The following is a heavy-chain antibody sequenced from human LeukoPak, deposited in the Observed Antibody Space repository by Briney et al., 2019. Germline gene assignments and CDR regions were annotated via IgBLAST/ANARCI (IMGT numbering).Heavy chain of an antibody. CDR1: GFTFNTDW. V-gene: IGHV3-7*03. Sequence: GGSLRLSCAASGFTFNTDWISWVRQAPGKGLEWVANIKEDGSEIYYVDPVKGRFTISRDNAKNSLYLQMNSLRAEDTAVYYCARGVYYFDYWGQGTLVTVSS. D-gene: IGHD2/OR15-2a*01. J-gene: IGHJ4*02. CDR3: ARGVYYFDY. CDR2: IKEDGSEI.